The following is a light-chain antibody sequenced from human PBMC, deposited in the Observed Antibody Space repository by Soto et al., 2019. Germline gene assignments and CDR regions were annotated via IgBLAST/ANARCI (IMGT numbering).Light chain of an antibody. Sequence: QSVLTQPPSVSGAPGQRVTISCTGSSSNIGAGYDVHGYQQLPGTSPKLLIYGNSNRPSGVPDRFSGSKSGTSASLAITGLQAEDEADYYCQSYDSSLSALVFGGGTKLTVL. J-gene: IGLJ2*01. V-gene: IGLV1-40*01. CDR2: GNS. CDR1: SSNIGAGYD. CDR3: QSYDSSLSALV.